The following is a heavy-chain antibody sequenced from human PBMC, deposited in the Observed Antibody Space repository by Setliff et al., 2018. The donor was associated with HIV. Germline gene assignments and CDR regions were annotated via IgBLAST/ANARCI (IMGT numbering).Heavy chain of an antibody. CDR1: SGSISSGDYY. V-gene: IGHV4-30-4*08. J-gene: IGHJ5*02. CDR2: IFYTGTP. D-gene: IGHD3-22*01. CDR3: ARAADSSGYFLGNWFDP. Sequence: SETLSLTCIVSSGSISSGDYYWSWIRQPPGKGLEWIGYIFYTGTPYYNPSLKSRVTISRDTTKNQFSLKLGSVNAADTAVYYCARAADSSGYFLGNWFDPWGQGTLVTVSS.